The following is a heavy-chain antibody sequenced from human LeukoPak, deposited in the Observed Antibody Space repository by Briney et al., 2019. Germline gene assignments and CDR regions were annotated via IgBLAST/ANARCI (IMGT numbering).Heavy chain of an antibody. D-gene: IGHD3-22*01. Sequence: PGGPLRLSCAASGFTFTTYSMNWVRQAPGKGLEWVSSISSSSGYIYYADSVKGRFTISRDNAKSSLYLQLNSLRAEDTAVYYCARDSRGGYDRIGYFDYWGQGTLVTVSS. CDR3: ARDSRGGYDRIGYFDY. J-gene: IGHJ4*02. V-gene: IGHV3-21*01. CDR1: GFTFTTYS. CDR2: ISSSSGYI.